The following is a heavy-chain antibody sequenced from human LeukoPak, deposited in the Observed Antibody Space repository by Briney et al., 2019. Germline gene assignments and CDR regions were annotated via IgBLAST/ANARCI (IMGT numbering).Heavy chain of an antibody. CDR3: ARSPKYYYDSSGYYLFDY. V-gene: IGHV1-18*01. D-gene: IGHD3-22*01. Sequence: GASVKVSCKASGYTFTSYGISWVRQAPGQGLEWMGWISAYNGNTNYAQKLQGRVTMTTDTSTSTAYMELRSLRSDGTAVYYCARSPKYYYDSSGYYLFDYWGQGTLVTVSS. CDR1: GYTFTSYG. J-gene: IGHJ4*02. CDR2: ISAYNGNT.